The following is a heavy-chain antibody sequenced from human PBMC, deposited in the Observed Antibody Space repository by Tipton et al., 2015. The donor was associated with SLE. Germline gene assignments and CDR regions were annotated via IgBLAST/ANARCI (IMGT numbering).Heavy chain of an antibody. CDR2: IHHTGTT. D-gene: IGHD3-16*01. J-gene: IGHJ4*02. CDR3: ARESQTFVRGGDS. V-gene: IGHV4-38-2*02. Sequence: LRLSCIVSDYSVSSSYFWGWIRQPPGKTLEWIASIHHTGTTYYSSSLKSRVSISVDTSRDQLSLDLISVTAADTAVYYCARESQTFVRGGDSWGQGTLVTVSS. CDR1: DYSVSSSYF.